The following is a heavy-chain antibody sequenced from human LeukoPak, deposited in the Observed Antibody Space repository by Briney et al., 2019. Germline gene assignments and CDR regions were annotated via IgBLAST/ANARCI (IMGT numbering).Heavy chain of an antibody. Sequence: GGSLRLSCAASGFTSSSYAMSWVRQAPGKGLEWVSAISDSGGSTYYADSVKGRFTSSRDNSKNTLYLQMSSLRAEDTAVYYCARYAVVGTPFFDYWGQGTLVTVSS. CDR2: ISDSGGST. J-gene: IGHJ4*02. V-gene: IGHV3-23*01. CDR3: ARYAVVGTPFFDY. D-gene: IGHD2-15*01. CDR1: GFTSSSYA.